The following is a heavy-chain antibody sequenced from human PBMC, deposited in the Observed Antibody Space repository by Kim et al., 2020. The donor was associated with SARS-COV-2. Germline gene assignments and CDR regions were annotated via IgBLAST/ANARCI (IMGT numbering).Heavy chain of an antibody. V-gene: IGHV4-34*01. CDR1: GGSFSGYY. Sequence: SETLSLTCAVYGGSFSGYYWSWIRQPPGKGLDWIGEINHSGRTNYNPSLKSRVTISVDTSKNQFSLKLTSVTAADTAVYYCARRLSNTSGWGSHYCDLWGQGVLVTVSS. CDR3: ARRLSNTSGWGSHYCDL. CDR2: INHSGRT. J-gene: IGHJ4*02. D-gene: IGHD3-10*01.